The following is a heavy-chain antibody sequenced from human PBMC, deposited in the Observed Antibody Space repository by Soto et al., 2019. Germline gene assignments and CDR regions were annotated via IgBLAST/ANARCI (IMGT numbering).Heavy chain of an antibody. V-gene: IGHV3-23*01. Sequence: GWSLRLSCAASGFTFSSYAMSWVRQAPGKGLEWVSAISGGGGSTYYADSVKGRFTISRDNPKNTLYLQMNSLRAEDAAVYYCAKDLVGSNADYYDYWGQGTLVTVSS. CDR1: GFTFSSYA. D-gene: IGHD2-15*01. CDR3: AKDLVGSNADYYDY. CDR2: ISGGGGST. J-gene: IGHJ4*02.